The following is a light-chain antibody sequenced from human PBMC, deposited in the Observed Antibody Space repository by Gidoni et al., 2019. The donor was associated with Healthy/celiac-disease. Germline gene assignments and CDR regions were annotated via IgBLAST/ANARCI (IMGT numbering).Light chain of an antibody. CDR2: GNS. V-gene: IGLV1-40*01. Sequence: QSVLTQPPSVSGAPGPRVIISCTGSSSNIGAGYDVHWYQQLPGTAPKLLIYGNSNRPSGVPDRFSGSKSGTSASLAITGRQAEDEADYYCQSYDSSLSASVVFGGGTKLTVL. CDR3: QSYDSSLSASVV. CDR1: SSNIGAGYD. J-gene: IGLJ2*01.